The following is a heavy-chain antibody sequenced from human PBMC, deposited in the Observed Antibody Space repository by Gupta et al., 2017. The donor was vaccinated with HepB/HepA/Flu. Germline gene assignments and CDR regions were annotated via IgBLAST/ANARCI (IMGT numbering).Heavy chain of an antibody. CDR1: GFTFSGYY. Sequence: QVKLVESGGGLVKSGGSLRLSCAASGFTFSGYYMQWIRQAPGKGLEWVSYISSSGSTIYYADSVKGRFTISRDNAKNSLYLQMNSLRAEDTAVYYCARDGHNWNDLDYWGQGTLVTVSS. CDR3: ARDGHNWNDLDY. D-gene: IGHD1-20*01. CDR2: ISSSGSTI. V-gene: IGHV3-11*01. J-gene: IGHJ4*02.